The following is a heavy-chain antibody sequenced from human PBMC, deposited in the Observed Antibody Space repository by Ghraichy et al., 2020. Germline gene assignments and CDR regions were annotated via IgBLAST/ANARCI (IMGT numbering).Heavy chain of an antibody. CDR2: INHSGST. CDR3: ARVWAVERPEDYYYYMDV. J-gene: IGHJ6*03. CDR1: GGSFSGYY. D-gene: IGHD1-1*01. V-gene: IGHV4-34*01. Sequence: SETLSLTCAVYGGSFSGYYWSWIRQPPGKGLEWIGEINHSGSTNYNPSLKSRVTISVDTSKNQFSLKLSSVTAADTAVYYCARVWAVERPEDYYYYMDVWGKGTTVTVSS.